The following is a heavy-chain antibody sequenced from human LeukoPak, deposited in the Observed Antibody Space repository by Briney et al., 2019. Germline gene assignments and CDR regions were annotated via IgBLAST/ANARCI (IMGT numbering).Heavy chain of an antibody. CDR3: ANVDHQSVSVHY. Sequence: GGTLRLSSAASGFTFSSYVMRWVRQAPGKGLEWVSTIFGSGAGTSYADSVKGRFTISRDNSKNTLHLQMNTLRADDTAVYYCANVDHQSVSVHYWGQGTLVTVSS. V-gene: IGHV3-23*01. CDR2: IFGSGAGT. J-gene: IGHJ4*02. CDR1: GFTFSSYV. D-gene: IGHD1-14*01.